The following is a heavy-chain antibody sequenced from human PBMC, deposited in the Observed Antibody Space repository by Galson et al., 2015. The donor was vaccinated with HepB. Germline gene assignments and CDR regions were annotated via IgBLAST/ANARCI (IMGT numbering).Heavy chain of an antibody. J-gene: IGHJ4*02. Sequence: SVKVSCKVSGYTLTEFSMHWVRQAPGKGLEWMGGFDPEDGETIYAQKFQGRVTMTEDTSTDTAYMELSSLRSEDTAVYYCATGAVAGSIGPFDYWGQGTLVTVSS. CDR2: FDPEDGET. CDR3: ATGAVAGSIGPFDY. CDR1: GYTLTEFS. D-gene: IGHD6-19*01. V-gene: IGHV1-24*01.